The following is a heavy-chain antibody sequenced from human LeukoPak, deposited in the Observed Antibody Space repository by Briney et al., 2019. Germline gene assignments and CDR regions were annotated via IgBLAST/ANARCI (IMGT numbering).Heavy chain of an antibody. J-gene: IGHJ4*02. D-gene: IGHD5-12*01. Sequence: PGRSLRLSCAASGFTFSSYAMHWVRQAPGKGLEWVAVISYDESNKYYADSVKGRFTISRDNSKNTLYLQMNSLRAEDTAVYYCAKAYSGYDLPFDYWGQGTLVTVSS. CDR2: ISYDESNK. CDR3: AKAYSGYDLPFDY. V-gene: IGHV3-30-3*01. CDR1: GFTFSSYA.